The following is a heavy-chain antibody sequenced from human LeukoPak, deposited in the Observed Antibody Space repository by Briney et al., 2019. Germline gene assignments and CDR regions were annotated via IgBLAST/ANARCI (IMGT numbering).Heavy chain of an antibody. V-gene: IGHV3-66*01. CDR2: IHDGDIT. CDR1: GFIVSSNY. D-gene: IGHD3-22*01. J-gene: IGHJ4*02. Sequence: PGGSLRLSCAASGFIVSSNYMNWVRQAPGKGPEWVSVIHDGDITYADSVKGRFTISRDSPRNTAYLQMTSLRAEDTAVYYCVRDLEYSSAYWGQGTLVTVSS. CDR3: VRDLEYSSAY.